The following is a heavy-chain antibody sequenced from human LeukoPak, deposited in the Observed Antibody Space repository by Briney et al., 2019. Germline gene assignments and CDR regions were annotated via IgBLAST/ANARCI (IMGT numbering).Heavy chain of an antibody. Sequence: GGSLRLSCAASGFTFSSYGMHWVRRAPGKGLEWVTFIRYDASNQYYAASVKGRFTISRDNSKSTLYLQLNSLRAEDTAVYYCAKDRSVGTGSGWFYYFDYWGQGTLVTVSS. CDR2: IRYDASNQ. D-gene: IGHD6-19*01. J-gene: IGHJ4*02. CDR1: GFTFSSYG. V-gene: IGHV3-30*02. CDR3: AKDRSVGTGSGWFYYFDY.